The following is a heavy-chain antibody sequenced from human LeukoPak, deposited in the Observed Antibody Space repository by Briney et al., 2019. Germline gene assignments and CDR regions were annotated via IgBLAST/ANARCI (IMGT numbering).Heavy chain of an antibody. Sequence: ASVKVSCKASGHTFTGYYMHWVRQAPGQGLEWMGWINPNSGATYYAQKFEGRVTMTRDTSITTAYMELSRLRSDDTAVYYCASYYDSSGYHPSRFDYWGQGTLVTVSS. D-gene: IGHD3-22*01. CDR1: GHTFTGYY. V-gene: IGHV1-2*02. CDR2: INPNSGAT. CDR3: ASYYDSSGYHPSRFDY. J-gene: IGHJ4*02.